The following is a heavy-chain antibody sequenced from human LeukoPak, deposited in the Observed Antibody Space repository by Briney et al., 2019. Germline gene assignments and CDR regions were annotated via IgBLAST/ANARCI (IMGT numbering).Heavy chain of an antibody. D-gene: IGHD4-17*01. V-gene: IGHV4-59*01. CDR2: IYYSGST. Sequence: SETLSLTCTVSGGSISSYYWSWIRQPPGKGLEWIGYIYYSGSTNYNPSLKSRVTISVDTSKNQFSLKLSSVTAADTAVYYCARGGHGDYILWRYFDLWGRGTLVTVSS. CDR1: GGSISSYY. J-gene: IGHJ2*01. CDR3: ARGGHGDYILWRYFDL.